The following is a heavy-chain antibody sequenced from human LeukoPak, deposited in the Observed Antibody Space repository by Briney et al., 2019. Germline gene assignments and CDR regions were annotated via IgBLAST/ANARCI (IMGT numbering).Heavy chain of an antibody. CDR3: AKDPLQYGSGSYYFDY. V-gene: IGHV3-30*02. CDR2: IWYDGNDK. CDR1: GFTFSSYG. J-gene: IGHJ4*02. D-gene: IGHD3-10*01. Sequence: GGFLRLSCAASGFTFSSYGMHWVRQAPGKGLEWVAFIWYDGNDKYYADSVKGRFTISRDSSKNTLYLQMNSLRDEDTAVYYCAKDPLQYGSGSYYFDYWGQGTLVTVSS.